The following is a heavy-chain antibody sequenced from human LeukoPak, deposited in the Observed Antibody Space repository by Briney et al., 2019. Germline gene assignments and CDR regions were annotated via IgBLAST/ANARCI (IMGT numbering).Heavy chain of an antibody. CDR1: GGSISSHY. Sequence: PSETLSLTCTVSGGSISSHYWSWIRQPPGKGLEWIGYIYYSGSTNYNPSLKSRVTISVDTSKNQFSLKLSPVTAADTAVYYCARWYCSSTSCQDAFDIWGQGTMVTVSS. V-gene: IGHV4-59*11. CDR3: ARWYCSSTSCQDAFDI. D-gene: IGHD2-2*01. CDR2: IYYSGST. J-gene: IGHJ3*02.